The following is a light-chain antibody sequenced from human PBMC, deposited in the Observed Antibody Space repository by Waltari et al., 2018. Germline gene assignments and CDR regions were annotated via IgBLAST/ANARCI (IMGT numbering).Light chain of an antibody. CDR1: SSDVGGYNY. CDR3: TSYRSGSTPFV. J-gene: IGLJ1*01. V-gene: IGLV2-14*01. CDR2: EVS. Sequence: QSALTQPASVSGSPGQSITISCTGTSSDVGGYNYVSWYQQHPGKAPTLMIYEVSHRPSGVSNRFSASKSGNTASLSISGLQAEDEADYYCTSYRSGSTPFVFGTGTKVTVL.